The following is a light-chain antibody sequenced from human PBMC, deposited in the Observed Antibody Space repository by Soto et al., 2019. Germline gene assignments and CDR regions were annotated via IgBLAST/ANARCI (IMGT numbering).Light chain of an antibody. CDR3: QQSYSTPPEYT. Sequence: DMQMTQSPSYLSASVGDRVTITCRASQNIRNYLNWYQQKPGKAPKLLIYGASRLQNGVPSRFSGSGSGTDFTLTINGLQPEDFATYYCQQSYSTPPEYTFGQGTKLGIK. V-gene: IGKV1-39*01. CDR2: GAS. J-gene: IGKJ2*01. CDR1: QNIRNY.